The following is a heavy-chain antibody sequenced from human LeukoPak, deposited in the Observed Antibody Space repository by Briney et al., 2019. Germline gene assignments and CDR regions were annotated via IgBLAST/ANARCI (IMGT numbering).Heavy chain of an antibody. CDR2: IIPIFGTA. CDR1: GGTFSSYG. Sequence: SVKVSCKASGGTFSSYGISWVRQAPGQGLEWMGGIIPIFGTANYAQKFQGRVTITADESTSTAYMELRSLRSEDTAVYFCARVSQGRRYYYYYAMDVRGQGTTVTVSS. D-gene: IGHD2-15*01. V-gene: IGHV1-69*01. J-gene: IGHJ6*02. CDR3: ARVSQGRRYYYYYAMDV.